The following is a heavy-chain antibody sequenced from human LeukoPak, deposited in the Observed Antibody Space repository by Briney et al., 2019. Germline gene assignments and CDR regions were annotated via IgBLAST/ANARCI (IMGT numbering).Heavy chain of an antibody. CDR1: GFTFSSYG. CDR2: ISGSGGST. V-gene: IGHV3-23*01. D-gene: IGHD5-18*01. Sequence: GGTLRLSCAASGFTFSSYGMSWVRQAPGKGLEWVSAISGSGGSTYYADSVKGRFTISRDNSKNTLYLQMNSLKTEDTAVYYCTTDEGYSYGFVDYWGQGTLVTVSS. J-gene: IGHJ4*02. CDR3: TTDEGYSYGFVDY.